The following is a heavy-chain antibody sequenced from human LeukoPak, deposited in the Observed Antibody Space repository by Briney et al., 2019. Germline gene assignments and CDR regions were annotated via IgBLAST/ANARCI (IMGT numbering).Heavy chain of an antibody. CDR1: GVSISSYY. Sequence: SETLSLTCTVSGVSISSYYWSWIRQHAGKGLEWIGRIYTSGSTNYNPSLKSRVTISVDTSKNQFSLKLSSVTAADTAVYYCARVYDTITFGGVIGDAFDIWGQGTMVTVSS. J-gene: IGHJ3*02. D-gene: IGHD3-16*02. CDR3: ARVYDTITFGGVIGDAFDI. V-gene: IGHV4-4*07. CDR2: IYTSGST.